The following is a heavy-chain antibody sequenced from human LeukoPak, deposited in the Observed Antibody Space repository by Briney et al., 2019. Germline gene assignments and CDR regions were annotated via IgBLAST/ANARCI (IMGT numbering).Heavy chain of an antibody. CDR2: IYSGGNI. Sequence: GGSLRLSCAASGFTFTSAWMSWVRQAPGKGLEWVSVIYSGGNIYYIESVKGRFTISRDTSKNTLYLQMNSLRAEDTAVYFCAGRHCSGGGCYFAGADPFDYWGQGTLVTVSS. V-gene: IGHV3-53*01. J-gene: IGHJ4*02. CDR3: AGRHCSGGGCYFAGADPFDY. D-gene: IGHD2-15*01. CDR1: GFTFTSAW.